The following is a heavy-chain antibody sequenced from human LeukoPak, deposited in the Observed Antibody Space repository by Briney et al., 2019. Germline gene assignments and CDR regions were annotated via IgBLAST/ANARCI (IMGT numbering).Heavy chain of an antibody. D-gene: IGHD4/OR15-4a*01. V-gene: IGHV4-59*12. CDR3: ARYANSPYYYYAMDG. J-gene: IGHJ6*02. CDR2: IYYSGST. CDR1: GFSIIGYY. Sequence: PSETLSLTCTASGFSIIGYYLSWIRQPPGKGVEWIGSIYYSGSTNYNPSLKSRVTISVETSKNQFSLKLSSVTAADTAVYYCARYANSPYYYYAMDGGGQGTTVTVS.